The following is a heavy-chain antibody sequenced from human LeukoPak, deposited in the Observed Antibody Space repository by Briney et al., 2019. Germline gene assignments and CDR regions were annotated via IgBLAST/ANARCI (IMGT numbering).Heavy chain of an antibody. Sequence: ASVKVSCTASGYTFTGYYMHWVRQAPGQGLEWMGWINPNSGGTNYAQKFQGRVTMTRDTSISTAYMELSRLRSDDTAVYYCARDGGTAAISDYWGQGTLVTVSS. CDR1: GYTFTGYY. CDR2: INPNSGGT. J-gene: IGHJ4*02. CDR3: ARDGGTAAISDY. D-gene: IGHD2-2*01. V-gene: IGHV1-2*02.